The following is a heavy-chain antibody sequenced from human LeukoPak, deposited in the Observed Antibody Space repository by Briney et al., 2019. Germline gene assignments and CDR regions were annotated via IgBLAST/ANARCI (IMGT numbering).Heavy chain of an antibody. CDR2: ISYDGSNK. CDR3: ARSPGILGTNYFDY. Sequence: GGSLRLSCAASGFTFSSYGMHWVRQAPGKGLEWVAVISYDGSNKYYADSVKGRFTISRDNSKNTLYLQMNSLRAEDTSVYYCARSPGILGTNYFDYRGQGTLVTVSS. D-gene: IGHD1-26*01. V-gene: IGHV3-30*03. CDR1: GFTFSSYG. J-gene: IGHJ4*02.